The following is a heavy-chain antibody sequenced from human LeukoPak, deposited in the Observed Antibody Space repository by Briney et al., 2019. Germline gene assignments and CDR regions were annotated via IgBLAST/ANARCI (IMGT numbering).Heavy chain of an antibody. V-gene: IGHV4-39*01. CDR2: IYYSGST. J-gene: IGHJ3*02. D-gene: IGHD3-10*01. Sequence: SETLSLTCTVSGGSISSSSYYWGWIRQPPGKGLEWIGSIYYSGSTYYNPSLKGRVTISVDTSKNQFSLKLSSVTAADTAVYYCARHRAQSRDAFDIWGQGTMVTVSS. CDR1: GGSISSSSYY. CDR3: ARHRAQSRDAFDI.